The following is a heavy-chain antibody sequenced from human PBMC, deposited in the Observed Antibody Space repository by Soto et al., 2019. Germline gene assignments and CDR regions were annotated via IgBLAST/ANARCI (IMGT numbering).Heavy chain of an antibody. V-gene: IGHV3-7*04. J-gene: IGHJ4*02. CDR1: ESTVSRDW. CDR3: SGGVGDAF. CDR2: INQDGSEK. D-gene: IGHD1-26*01. Sequence: EVHLVESGGGLVQTGGSLRLSCAIFESTVSRDWMNWVRQAPGKGLEWVAHINQDGSEKYYVDSVKGRFTISRDNSKKALYLQMTSRSPANTAMYYCSGGVGDAFWGQGTLVTVSS.